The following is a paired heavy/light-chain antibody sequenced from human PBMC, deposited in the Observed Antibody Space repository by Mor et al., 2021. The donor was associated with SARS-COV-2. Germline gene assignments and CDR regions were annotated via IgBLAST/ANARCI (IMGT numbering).Light chain of an antibody. Sequence: QSVLTQPPSASGTPGQRVTISCSGSSSNIRSNSVNWYQQVPGTAPKLLIYNNNERPSGVPDRFSGSKSGTSASLAISGLQSEDEADYHCAAWDDTLNGPVFGGGTKLTVL. V-gene: IGLV1-44*01. CDR3: AAWDDTLNGPV. CDR2: NNN. J-gene: IGLJ3*02. CDR1: SSNIRSNS.
Heavy chain of an antibody. J-gene: IGHJ5*02. D-gene: IGHD2-8*01. CDR2: IYPGDSDV. CDR3: ATTRGLECTDGVCYQRFDP. Sequence: EVQLVQSGAEVKKPGESLKISCMGSGYSFINYWIGWVRQKPGKGLEWMGIIYPGDSDVRYSPSFQGQVTISADKSINTAYLQWSSLKASDTAIYYCATTRGLECTDGVCYQRFDPWGQGTQVTVSS. V-gene: IGHV5-51*01. CDR1: GYSFINYW.